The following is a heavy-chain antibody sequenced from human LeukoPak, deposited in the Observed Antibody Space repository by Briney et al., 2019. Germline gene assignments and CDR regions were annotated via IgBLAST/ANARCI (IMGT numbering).Heavy chain of an antibody. CDR1: GGTSSSYA. Sequence: SVKVSCKASGGTSSSYAISWVRQAPGQGLEWMGRIIPIFGTANYAQKFQGRVTITTDESTSTAYMELSSLRSEDTAVYYCARGLLWFGARYYYYMDVWGKGTTVTVSS. J-gene: IGHJ6*03. CDR3: ARGLLWFGARYYYYMDV. V-gene: IGHV1-69*05. CDR2: IIPIFGTA. D-gene: IGHD3-10*01.